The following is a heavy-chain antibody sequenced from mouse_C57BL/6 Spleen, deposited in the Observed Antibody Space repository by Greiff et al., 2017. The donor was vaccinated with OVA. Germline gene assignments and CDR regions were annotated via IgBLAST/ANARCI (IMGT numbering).Heavy chain of an antibody. CDR3: TYYDYGYAMDY. CDR1: GFNIKDDY. Sequence: VQLQQSGAELVRPGASVKLSCPASGFNIKDDYMPWVKQRHEQGLVRIGRIDSENGDNDYASKVQGMATITADTSSNTAYLQLSSLTSEDTAVYYCTYYDYGYAMDYWGQGTSVTVSS. V-gene: IGHV14-4*01. D-gene: IGHD2-4*01. J-gene: IGHJ4*01. CDR2: IDSENGDN.